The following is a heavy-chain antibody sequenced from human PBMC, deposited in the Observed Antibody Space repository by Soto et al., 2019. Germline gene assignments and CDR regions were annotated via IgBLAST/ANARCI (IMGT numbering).Heavy chain of an antibody. J-gene: IGHJ6*02. CDR2: ISGYNGDT. CDR1: GYTFTRYG. V-gene: IGHV1-18*01. Sequence: QGQLVQSGAEVKKPGASVKVSCTASGYTFTRYGISWVRQAPGQGLEWMGWISGYNGDTKYAQKFQGRVTMTIDTSTTTAYMELRSLTSADTAVYYCAKNGQPPYYYYGMDVWAQGTTVSVAS. CDR3: AKNGQPPYYYYGMDV. D-gene: IGHD2-8*01.